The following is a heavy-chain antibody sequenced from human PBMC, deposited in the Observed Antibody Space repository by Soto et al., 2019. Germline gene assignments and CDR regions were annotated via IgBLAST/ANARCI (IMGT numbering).Heavy chain of an antibody. J-gene: IGHJ4*02. CDR1: GYTFTTYY. Sequence: QVQLVQSGAEVKKPGASVKVSCKASGYTFTTYYMHWVRQAPGQGLEWMGIINPSGGSTRYAQKFQCRGTSIRXXSXRXXSMEMSSLRSEDTAVYYCARVVNCSSTSCYTIFDYWGQGTLVTVSS. V-gene: IGHV1-46*03. CDR2: INPSGGST. CDR3: ARVVNCSSTSCYTIFDY. D-gene: IGHD2-2*02.